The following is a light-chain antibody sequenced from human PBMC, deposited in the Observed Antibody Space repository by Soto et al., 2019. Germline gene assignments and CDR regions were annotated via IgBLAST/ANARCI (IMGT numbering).Light chain of an antibody. CDR3: SSYAGSNNEV. CDR1: SSDVGGYNY. J-gene: IGLJ2*01. Sequence: QSALTQPPSASGSPGQSVTISCTGTSSDVGGYNYVSWYQQHPGKAPKLMIYEVSKRPSGVPDRSSGSKSGNTASLTVSGLQAEDEADYYCSSYAGSNNEVFGGGTKLTVL. V-gene: IGLV2-8*01. CDR2: EVS.